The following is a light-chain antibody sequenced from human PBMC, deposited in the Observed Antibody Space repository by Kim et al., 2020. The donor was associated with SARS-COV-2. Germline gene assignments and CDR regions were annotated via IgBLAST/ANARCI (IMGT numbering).Light chain of an antibody. Sequence: EIVLTQSPGTLSLSPGERATLSCRASQTINSNNLAWYQHKLGQAPRLLMYGTSSRATGIPDRFSGSGSGTDFTLTINRLEPEDLGIYYCQQYSGSPLYTFGQGTKLEI. CDR3: QQYSGSPLYT. CDR1: QTINSNN. CDR2: GTS. J-gene: IGKJ2*01. V-gene: IGKV3-20*01.